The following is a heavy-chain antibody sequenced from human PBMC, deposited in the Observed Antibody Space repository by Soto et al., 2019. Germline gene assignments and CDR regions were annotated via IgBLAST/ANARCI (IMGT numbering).Heavy chain of an antibody. CDR1: GGSISSSSYY. CDR2: IYYSGST. J-gene: IGHJ4*02. Sequence: PSETLSLTCTVSGGSISSSSYYWGWIRQPPGKGLEWIGSIYYSGSTYYNPSLKSRVTISVDTSKNQFSLKLSSVTAADTAVYYCARHDVVGDSLTPWAEFDYWGQGTLVTVSS. CDR3: ARHDVVGDSLTPWAEFDY. D-gene: IGHD3-16*01. V-gene: IGHV4-39*01.